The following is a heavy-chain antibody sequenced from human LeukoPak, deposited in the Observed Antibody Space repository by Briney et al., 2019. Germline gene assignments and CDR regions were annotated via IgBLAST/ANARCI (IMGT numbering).Heavy chain of an antibody. CDR3: ARTGAFHYMDV. CDR2: IVPIFDTT. V-gene: IGHV1-69*13. D-gene: IGHD7-27*01. Sequence: TSVKVSCKASGGTFTSYAISWVRQAPGQGLEWMGGIVPIFDTTNYAQTFQDRVTITADESTNTAYMELSSLRSEDTAVYYCARTGAFHYMDVWAKGSRSPSP. CDR1: GGTFTSYA. J-gene: IGHJ6*03.